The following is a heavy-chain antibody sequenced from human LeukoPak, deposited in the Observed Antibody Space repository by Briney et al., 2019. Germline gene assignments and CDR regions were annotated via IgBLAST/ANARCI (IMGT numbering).Heavy chain of an antibody. J-gene: IGHJ4*02. D-gene: IGHD4-17*01. CDR3: AKDRGYGDPTLYYFDY. CDR1: GFPFSTFG. CDR2: IRYDGSNK. Sequence: GGSLRLSCAASGFPFSTFGMHWVRQAPGKGLEWVAYIRYDGSNKYYADSAKGRFTISRDNSKNTLYLQMNSLRAEDTAVYYCAKDRGYGDPTLYYFDYWGQGTLVTVSS. V-gene: IGHV3-30*02.